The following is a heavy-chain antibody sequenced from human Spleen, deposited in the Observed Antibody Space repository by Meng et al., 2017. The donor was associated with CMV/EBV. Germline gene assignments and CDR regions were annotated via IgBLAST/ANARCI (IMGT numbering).Heavy chain of an antibody. V-gene: IGHV3-48*03. D-gene: IGHD5-18*01. Sequence: GESLKISCAASGFTFRSYEMNWVRQAPGKGLEWVSYISGSGGTIHYADSVKGRFTISRDNAKNSLHLQMNSLRVEDTAVYYCAREVGGYSYGYRRAGFDYWGQGTLVTVSS. CDR2: ISGSGGTI. CDR3: AREVGGYSYGYRRAGFDY. CDR1: GFTFRSYE. J-gene: IGHJ4*02.